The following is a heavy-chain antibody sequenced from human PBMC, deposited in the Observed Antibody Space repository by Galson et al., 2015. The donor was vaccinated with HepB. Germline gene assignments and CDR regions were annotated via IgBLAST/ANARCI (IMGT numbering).Heavy chain of an antibody. CDR2: INTNTGNP. V-gene: IGHV7-4-1*02. J-gene: IGHJ3*01. CDR3: ARESARYYHDSSGYYLFDALDL. D-gene: IGHD3-22*01. Sequence: SVKVSCKASGYTFTSYSMNWVRQAPGQGLEWMGWINTNTGNPTYAQGFTGRFVFSVDTSVRTAYLQLSSLKAEDTAVYYCARESARYYHDSSGYYLFDALDLWGQGTMVTVSS. CDR1: GYTFTSYS.